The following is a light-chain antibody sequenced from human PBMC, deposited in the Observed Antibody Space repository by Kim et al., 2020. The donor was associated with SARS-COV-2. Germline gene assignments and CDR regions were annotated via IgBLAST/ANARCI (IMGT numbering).Light chain of an antibody. CDR3: CSYAGNYTLL. CDR2: DVN. CDR1: SGDVGGYNY. V-gene: IGLV2-11*01. Sequence: QSALTQPRSVSGSPGQSVTVSCTGASGDVGGYNYVSWYQQLPDKAPKVMIYDVNKRPSGVPDRFSGSKSGNTASLTISGLQAEDEADYYCCSYAGNYTLLFGGGTQLTVL. J-gene: IGLJ2*01.